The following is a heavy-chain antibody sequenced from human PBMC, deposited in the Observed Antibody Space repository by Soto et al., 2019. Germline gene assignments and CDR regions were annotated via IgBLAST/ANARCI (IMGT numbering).Heavy chain of an antibody. Sequence: QVQLVESGGGVVQPGRSLRLSCAASGFTFSSYGMHWVRQAPGKGLEWVAVISYDGSNKYYADSVKGRFTISRDNSKNXXYXQXXSLRAEDTAMYYCAKSKIGDRSGYYIDYYYYGMDVWGQGTTVTVSS. J-gene: IGHJ6*02. D-gene: IGHD3-22*01. CDR2: ISYDGSNK. V-gene: IGHV3-30*18. CDR3: AKSKIGDRSGYYIDYYYYGMDV. CDR1: GFTFSSYG.